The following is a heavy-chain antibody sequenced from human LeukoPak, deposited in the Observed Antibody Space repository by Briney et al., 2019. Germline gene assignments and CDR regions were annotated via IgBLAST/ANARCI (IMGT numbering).Heavy chain of an antibody. CDR1: GGSISSSSYY. CDR2: IYYSGST. J-gene: IGHJ6*03. D-gene: IGHD3-22*01. Sequence: SETLSLTCTVSGGSISSSSYYWGWIRQPPGKGLEWIGSIYYSGSTYYNPSLKSRVTISVDTSKNQFSLKLSSVTAADTAVYYCARAGWVGHYYVSSGYRDYYYYYYMDVWGKGTTVTVSS. CDR3: ARAGWVGHYYVSSGYRDYYYYYYMDV. V-gene: IGHV4-39*07.